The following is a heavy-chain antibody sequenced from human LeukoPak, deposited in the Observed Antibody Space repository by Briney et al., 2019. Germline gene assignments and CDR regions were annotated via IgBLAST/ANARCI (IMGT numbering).Heavy chain of an antibody. Sequence: GGSLRLSCAASGFTFSSYAMSWVRQAPGKGLEWVSVISGSGASTYYADSVKGRFTISRHNSKNTLYLQMNSLRAEDTAVYYCARYSGYYGMDVWGQGTTVTVSS. CDR3: ARYSGYYGMDV. CDR1: GFTFSSYA. CDR2: ISGSGAST. D-gene: IGHD5-12*01. J-gene: IGHJ6*02. V-gene: IGHV3-23*01.